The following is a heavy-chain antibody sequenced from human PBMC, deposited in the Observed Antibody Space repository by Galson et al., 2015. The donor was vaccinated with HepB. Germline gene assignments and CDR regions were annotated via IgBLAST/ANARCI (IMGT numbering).Heavy chain of an antibody. J-gene: IGHJ4*02. Sequence: SLRLSCAASGFTFSSYGMHWVRQAPGKGLEWVAVIWYDGSNEYYADSVKGRFTISRDNSKNTLYLQMNSLRAEDTAVYYCARGEWLRETDRFDYWGQGTLVTVSS. CDR2: IWYDGSNE. CDR3: ARGEWLRETDRFDY. V-gene: IGHV3-33*01. D-gene: IGHD5-12*01. CDR1: GFTFSSYG.